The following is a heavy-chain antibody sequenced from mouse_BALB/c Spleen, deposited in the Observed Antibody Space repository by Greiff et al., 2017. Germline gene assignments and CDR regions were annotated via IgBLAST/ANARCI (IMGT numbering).Heavy chain of an antibody. CDR3: ARNFDGAAWFAY. CDR1: GFSLSSYS. CDR2: IWGGGST. V-gene: IGHV2-6-4*01. Sequence: VKLMESGPGLVAPSQSLSITCTVSGFSLSSYSVHWVRQPPGKGLEWLGMIWGGGSTDYNSALKSRLSISKDNSKSQVFLKMNSLQTDDTAMYYCARNFDGAAWFAYWGQGTLVTVSA. J-gene: IGHJ3*01.